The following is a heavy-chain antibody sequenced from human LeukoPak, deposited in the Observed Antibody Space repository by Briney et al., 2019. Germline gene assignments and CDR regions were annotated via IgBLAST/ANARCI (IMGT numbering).Heavy chain of an antibody. V-gene: IGHV4-39*07. CDR3: AKPYSSGWYYFDY. J-gene: IGHJ4*02. CDR2: INHSGST. Sequence: SETLSLTCTISGDSIGSSHYYWVWIRQRPGKGLERIGEINHSGSTNYNPSLKSRVTISVDTSKNQFSLKLSSVTAADPAVYYCAKPYSSGWYYFDYWGQGTLVTVSS. CDR1: GDSIGSSHYY. D-gene: IGHD6-19*01.